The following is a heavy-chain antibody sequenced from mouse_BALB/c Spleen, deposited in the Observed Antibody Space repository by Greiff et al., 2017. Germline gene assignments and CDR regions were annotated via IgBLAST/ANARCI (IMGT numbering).Heavy chain of an antibody. CDR3: AISGDYDWAWFAY. CDR1: GFNIKDTY. Sequence: VQLQQSGAELVKPGASVKLSCTASGFNIKDTYMHWVKQRPEQGLEWIGRIDPANGNTKYDPKFQGKATITADTSSNTAYLQLSSLTSEDTAVYYCAISGDYDWAWFAYWGQGTLVTVSA. CDR2: IDPANGNT. J-gene: IGHJ3*01. V-gene: IGHV14-3*02. D-gene: IGHD2-4*01.